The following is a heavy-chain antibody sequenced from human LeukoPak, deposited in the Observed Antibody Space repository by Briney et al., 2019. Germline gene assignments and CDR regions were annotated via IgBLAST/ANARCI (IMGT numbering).Heavy chain of an antibody. Sequence: SETLSLTCAVYGGSFSGYYWSWIRQPPGKGLEWIGEINHSGSTNYNPSLKSRVTISVDTSKNQFSLKLSSVTAADTAVYYCARERGYLWFGELPHDAFDIWGKGKMVTASS. J-gene: IGHJ3*02. V-gene: IGHV4-34*01. CDR1: GGSFSGYY. CDR2: INHSGST. D-gene: IGHD3-10*01. CDR3: ARERGYLWFGELPHDAFDI.